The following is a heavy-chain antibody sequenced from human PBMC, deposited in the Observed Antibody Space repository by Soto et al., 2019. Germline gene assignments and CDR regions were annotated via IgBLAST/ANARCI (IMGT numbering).Heavy chain of an antibody. CDR2: ISSSSSYI. Sequence: GGSLRLSCAASGFTFSSYSMNWVRQAPGKGLEWVSSISSSSSYIYYADSVKGRFTISRDNAKNSLYLQMNSLRAEDTAVYYCARVGYDFWSGYYENPPNYYYYYYMDVWGKGTTVTVSS. V-gene: IGHV3-21*01. CDR3: ARVGYDFWSGYYENPPNYYYYYYMDV. J-gene: IGHJ6*03. D-gene: IGHD3-3*01. CDR1: GFTFSSYS.